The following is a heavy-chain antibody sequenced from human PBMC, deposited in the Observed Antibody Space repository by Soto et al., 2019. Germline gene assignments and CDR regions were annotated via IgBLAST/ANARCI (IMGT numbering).Heavy chain of an antibody. V-gene: IGHV3-30*03. CDR2: LSYQGSDK. D-gene: IGHD3-10*01. J-gene: IGHJ4*02. CDR1: GFTSSSYG. Sequence: PGGSLRLSCIASGFTSSSYGMHWVRQAPGKGLEWVALLSYQGSDKFYSDSVKGRFTISRDKPKSMLYLEMNSLRPDDTAVYYCARDLRVYTSGSELGYWGQGTLVTVSS. CDR3: ARDLRVYTSGSELGY.